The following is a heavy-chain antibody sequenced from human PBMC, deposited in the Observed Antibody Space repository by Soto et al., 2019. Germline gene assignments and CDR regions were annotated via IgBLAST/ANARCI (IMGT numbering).Heavy chain of an antibody. CDR1: GYRITGYY. V-gene: IGHV1-2*02. J-gene: IGHJ3*02. Sequence: QAQLVQSGAEVKKPGTSLRVSCKTSGYRITGYYLHWVGQAPGQGLEWMGWLNPDSGEAIYAQRFQGRVTMTRDTTINTAYLDMMRLGSDDTAVYYCERGGYYDGCYYKGDIDICGQGTFVTVSS. D-gene: IGHD3-16*01. CDR3: ERGGYYDGCYYKGDIDI. CDR2: LNPDSGEA.